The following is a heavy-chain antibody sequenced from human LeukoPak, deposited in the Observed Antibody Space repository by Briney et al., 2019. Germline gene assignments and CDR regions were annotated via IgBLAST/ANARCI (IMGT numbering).Heavy chain of an antibody. D-gene: IGHD3-22*01. V-gene: IGHV3-48*04. J-gene: IGHJ4*02. CDR2: ISSSSSTI. CDR3: ARESYRGGYYFDY. CDR1: GFTFSSYS. Sequence: GGSLRLSCAASGFTFSSYSMNWVRQAPGKGLEWVSYISSSSSTIYYADSVKGRFTISRDNAKNSLYLQMNSLRAEDTAVYYCARESYRGGYYFDYWGQGTLVTVSS.